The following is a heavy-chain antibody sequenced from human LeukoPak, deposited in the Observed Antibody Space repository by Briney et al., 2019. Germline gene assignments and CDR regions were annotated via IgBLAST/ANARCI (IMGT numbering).Heavy chain of an antibody. D-gene: IGHD3-10*01. CDR3: ARLPPGAMVRGDDAFDI. CDR2: IYPGDSDT. Sequence: GESLKISCKGSGYSFTSYWIGWVRQMPGKGLEWMGIIYPGDSDTRYSLSFQGQVTISADKSISTAYLQWSSLKASDTAMYYCARLPPGAMVRGDDAFDIWGQGTMVTVSS. J-gene: IGHJ3*02. CDR1: GYSFTSYW. V-gene: IGHV5-51*01.